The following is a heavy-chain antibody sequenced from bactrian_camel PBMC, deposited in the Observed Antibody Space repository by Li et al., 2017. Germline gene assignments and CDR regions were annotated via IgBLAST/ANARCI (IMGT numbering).Heavy chain of an antibody. J-gene: IGHJ4*01. V-gene: IGHV3S1*01. D-gene: IGHD5*01. CDR2: IATGSGNT. Sequence: HVQLVESGGGSVQAGGSLRLSCAASGYTYNRNCMAWFRQAPGKEREGVARIATGSGNTYYADSVMGRFTISQDNAKNSVYLQMNNLKPEDTAMYYCAASRSPLWTQHGVDDFFNGPNNYYGQGTQVTVS. CDR3: AASRSPLWTQHGVDDFFNGPNNY. CDR1: GYTYNRNC.